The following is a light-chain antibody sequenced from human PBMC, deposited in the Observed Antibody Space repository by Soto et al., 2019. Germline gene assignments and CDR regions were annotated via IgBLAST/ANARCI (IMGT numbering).Light chain of an antibody. J-gene: IGKJ4*01. CDR1: QSVSSSY. Sequence: EIVLTQSPGTLSLSPGERATLSCRASQSVSSSYLAWYQQKPGQAPRLLIYDVSNRATGTPARFSGSGSGTDFTLTISRLEPEDFAVYYCQQYGNSPPITFGGGTKVDI. CDR2: DVS. V-gene: IGKV3-20*01. CDR3: QQYGNSPPIT.